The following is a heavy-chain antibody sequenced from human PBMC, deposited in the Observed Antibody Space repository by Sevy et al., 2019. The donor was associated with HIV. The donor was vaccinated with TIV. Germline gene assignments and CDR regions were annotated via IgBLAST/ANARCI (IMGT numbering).Heavy chain of an antibody. CDR2: IYYNGHI. D-gene: IGHD1-26*01. CDR3: AGENAWGRGYS. J-gene: IGHJ4*02. CDR1: GGSITSLY. V-gene: IGHV4-59*08. Sequence: SQTVSLSCTVSGGSITSLYWNWIRQPPGKGLEWIANIYYNGHINYNPSLKSRVTLSLDTSQNQFSLRLSSVTAADTAMYYCAGENAWGRGYSWGQGTLVTVSS.